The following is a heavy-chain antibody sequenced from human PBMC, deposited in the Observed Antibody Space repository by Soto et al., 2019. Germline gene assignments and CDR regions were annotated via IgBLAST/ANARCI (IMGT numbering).Heavy chain of an antibody. V-gene: IGHV3-74*01. J-gene: IGHJ6*03. CDR3: ARGDCVGGTCYSLAGAFYYCMDV. D-gene: IGHD2-15*01. CDR1: GFTFSNYW. Sequence: EVQLVESGGGLVQPGGSLRLSCADSGFTFSNYWMYWVRQAPGKGLVWVSRINSDGSVSSYADSVKGRLTISRDNVKNTLYLQMDGLRAGDTGVYYCARGDCVGGTCYSLAGAFYYCMDVWGKGSTVTVFS. CDR2: INSDGSVS.